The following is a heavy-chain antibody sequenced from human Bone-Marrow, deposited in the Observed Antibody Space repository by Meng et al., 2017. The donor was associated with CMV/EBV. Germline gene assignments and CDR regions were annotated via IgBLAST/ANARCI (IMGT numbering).Heavy chain of an antibody. D-gene: IGHD1-14*01. CDR1: GYTFTSYY. Sequence: ASVKVSCKASGYTFTSYYMHWVRQAPGQGLEWMGIINSSGGSTSYAQKFQGRVTMTREPSTSTVYMELSSLRSEDTAVYYCARGSLSDRNYVMDYYYYGMDVWGQGPTVTGSS. V-gene: IGHV1-46*01. J-gene: IGHJ6*01. CDR2: INSSGGST. CDR3: ARGSLSDRNYVMDYYYYGMDV.